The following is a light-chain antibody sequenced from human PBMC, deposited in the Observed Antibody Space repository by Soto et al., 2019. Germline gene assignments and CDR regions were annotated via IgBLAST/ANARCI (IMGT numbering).Light chain of an antibody. CDR3: QQYHKWPPIT. J-gene: IGKJ5*01. CDR1: ERIGSW. Sequence: DFQMTQSPSTLSASVGDRVTITCRASERIGSWLAWYQLKPGTVPKLLIYKASTLTKGVTSRFSGSGSGTEFTLTITSLQSEDFAVYYCQQYHKWPPITFGQGTRLEIK. V-gene: IGKV1-5*03. CDR2: KAS.